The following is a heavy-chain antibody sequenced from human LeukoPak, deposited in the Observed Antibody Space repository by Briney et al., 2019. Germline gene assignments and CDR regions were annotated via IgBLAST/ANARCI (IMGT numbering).Heavy chain of an antibody. CDR3: ARGEGSSGWYPTEGYYFDY. CDR2: IYSGGST. V-gene: IGHV3-66*01. Sequence: AGGSLRLSCAASGFTVSSNYMNWVRQAPGKGLEWVSVIYSGGSTYYADSVKGRFTISRDNSKNTLYLQMNSLRAEDTAVYYCARGEGSSGWYPTEGYYFDYWGQGTLVTVSS. CDR1: GFTVSSNY. J-gene: IGHJ4*02. D-gene: IGHD6-19*01.